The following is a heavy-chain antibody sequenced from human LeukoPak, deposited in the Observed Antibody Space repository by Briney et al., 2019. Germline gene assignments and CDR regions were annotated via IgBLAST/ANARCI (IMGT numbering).Heavy chain of an antibody. CDR3: ARGRGSSARLGYFYYYIDV. J-gene: IGHJ6*02. CDR1: GYTFTSYG. D-gene: IGHD1-26*01. Sequence: ASVKVSCKASGYTFTSYGIHWVRQAPGQGLDWMGWINTNTGNPTYAQGFTGRSVFSLETSVSTSYLQITSLKAGDTAVYYCARGRGSSARLGYFYYYIDVWGQGTTVAVSS. V-gene: IGHV7-4-1*02. CDR2: INTNTGNP.